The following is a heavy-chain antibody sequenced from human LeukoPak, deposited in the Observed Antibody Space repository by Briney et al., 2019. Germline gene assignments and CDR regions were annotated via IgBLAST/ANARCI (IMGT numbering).Heavy chain of an antibody. D-gene: IGHD6-19*01. CDR2: IYYSGST. CDR1: GGSISSYY. Sequence: SETLSLTCTVSGGSISSYYWSWIRQPPAKGLEWIGYIYYSGSTNYNPSLKSRVTISVDTSKNQFSLKLSSVTAADTAVYYCARLFSSGWYYMDYWGQGTLVTVSS. V-gene: IGHV4-59*08. J-gene: IGHJ4*02. CDR3: ARLFSSGWYYMDY.